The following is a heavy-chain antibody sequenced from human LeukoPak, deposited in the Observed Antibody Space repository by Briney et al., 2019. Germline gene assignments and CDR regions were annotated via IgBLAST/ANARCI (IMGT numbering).Heavy chain of an antibody. D-gene: IGHD6-19*01. CDR2: IIPIFGTA. CDR3: ARDRPEAGTAQYNWFDP. CDR1: GGTFSSYA. J-gene: IGHJ5*02. V-gene: IGHV1-69*13. Sequence: SVKVSCKASGGTFSSYAISWVRQAPGQGLEWMGGIIPIFGTANYAQKFQGRVTITADESTSTAYMELGSLRSEDTAVYYCARDRPEAGTAQYNWFDPWGQGTLVTVSS.